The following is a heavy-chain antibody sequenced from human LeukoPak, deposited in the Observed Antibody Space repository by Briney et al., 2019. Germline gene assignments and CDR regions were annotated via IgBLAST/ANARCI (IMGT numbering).Heavy chain of an antibody. CDR1: GGSISSSNW. V-gene: IGHV4-4*02. CDR2: IYHSGST. CDR3: ARGGYCSSTSCYAGVDY. D-gene: IGHD2-2*01. J-gene: IGHJ4*02. Sequence: SGTLSLTCAVSGGSISSSNWWSWVRQPPGKGLEWIGEIYHSGSTNYNPPLKSRVTISVDKSKNQFSLKLSSVTAADTAVYYCARGGYCSSTSCYAGVDYWGQGTLVTVSS.